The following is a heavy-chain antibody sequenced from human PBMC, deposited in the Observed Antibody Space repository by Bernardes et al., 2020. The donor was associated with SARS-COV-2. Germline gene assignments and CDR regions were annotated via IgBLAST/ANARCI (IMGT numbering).Heavy chain of an antibody. D-gene: IGHD3-3*01. CDR2: FDSEDGQT. J-gene: IGHJ4*02. V-gene: IGHV1-24*01. CDR3: AGRITLFGVITGFFDR. Sequence: AAEKVSCKVSGYSLTELPIHWVRQAPGKGLEWMGGFDSEDGQTIYAQKFQGRVTMIEDTSTDTAYMELNSLRSEDTAVYFCAGRITLFGVITGFFDRWGRGTLVTGSS. CDR1: GYSLTELP.